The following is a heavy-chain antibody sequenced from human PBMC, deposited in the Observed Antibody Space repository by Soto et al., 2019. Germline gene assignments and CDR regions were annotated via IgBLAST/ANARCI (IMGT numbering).Heavy chain of an antibody. V-gene: IGHV1-18*01. J-gene: IGHJ5*02. CDR3: ARDRTPYYYDSSGYSNWFDP. CDR2: ISAYNGNT. Sequence: ASVKVSCKASGYTFTSYGISWVRQAPGQGLEWMGWISAYNGNTNYAQKLQGRVTMTTDTSTSTAYMELRSLRSDDTAVYYCARDRTPYYYDSSGYSNWFDPWGQGTLVTVSS. CDR1: GYTFTSYG. D-gene: IGHD3-22*01.